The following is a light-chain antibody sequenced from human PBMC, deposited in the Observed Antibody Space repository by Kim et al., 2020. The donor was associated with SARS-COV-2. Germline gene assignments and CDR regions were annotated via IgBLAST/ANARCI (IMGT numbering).Light chain of an antibody. CDR1: SSNIGAGYD. V-gene: IGLV1-40*01. CDR3: QSYDSSLSVI. CDR2: DNN. J-gene: IGLJ2*01. Sequence: GQRVTISCTGSSSNIGAGYDVHWYQQLPGTGPKLLINDNNNRPSGVPDRFSGSKSGTSASLAITGLQAEDEADYYCQSYDSSLSVIFGGGTQLTVL.